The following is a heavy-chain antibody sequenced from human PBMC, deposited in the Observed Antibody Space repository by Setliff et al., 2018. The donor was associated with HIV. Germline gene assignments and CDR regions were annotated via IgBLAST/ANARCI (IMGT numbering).Heavy chain of an antibody. D-gene: IGHD6-19*01. CDR1: GFTLSAYG. V-gene: IGHV3-30*02. CDR3: TKNLYRSPWSPLDY. CDR2: IRYDDTYK. J-gene: IGHJ4*02. Sequence: GGSLRLSCAASGFTLSAYGMHWVRQAPGKGLEWVAFIRYDDTYKYYADSVKGRFTISRDNSKNTLYLQMNSLRAEDTAVYYCTKNLYRSPWSPLDYWGQGTLVTVSS.